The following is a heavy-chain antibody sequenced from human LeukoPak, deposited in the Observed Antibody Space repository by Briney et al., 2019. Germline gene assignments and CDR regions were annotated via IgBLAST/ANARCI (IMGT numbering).Heavy chain of an antibody. J-gene: IGHJ4*02. CDR2: IYSGGST. CDR3: ARHYYDILTGYYYFDY. V-gene: IGHV3-53*01. D-gene: IGHD3-9*01. Sequence: GGSLRLSCAASGFTVSSNYMSWVRQAPGKGLEWVSVIYSGGSTYYADSVKGRFTISRDNSKNTLYLQMNSLRAEDTAVYYYARHYYDILTGYYYFDYWGQGTLVTVSS. CDR1: GFTVSSNY.